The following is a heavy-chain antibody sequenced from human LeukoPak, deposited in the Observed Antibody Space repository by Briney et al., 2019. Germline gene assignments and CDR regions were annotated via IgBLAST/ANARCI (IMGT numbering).Heavy chain of an antibody. CDR2: IRYDGSNK. CDR3: ARDHVTYYDILTGYPTLDY. V-gene: IGHV3-30*02. Sequence: PGGSLGLSCAASGFTFSSYGMHWVRQAPGKGLEWVAFIRYDGSNKYYADSVKGRFTISRDNSKNTLYLQMNSLRAEDTAVYYCARDHVTYYDILTGYPTLDYWGQGTLVTVSS. CDR1: GFTFSSYG. D-gene: IGHD3-9*01. J-gene: IGHJ4*02.